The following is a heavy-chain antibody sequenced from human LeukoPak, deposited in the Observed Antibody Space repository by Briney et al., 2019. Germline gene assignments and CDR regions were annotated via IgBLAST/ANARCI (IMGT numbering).Heavy chain of an antibody. CDR1: GYTFTSYG. J-gene: IGHJ4*02. CDR3: ARAAYYYGSGSQLIDY. CDR2: ISAYNGNT. D-gene: IGHD3-10*01. Sequence: GASVKVSCKASGYTFTSYGISWVRQAPGQGLEWMGWISAYNGNTNYAQKLQGRVTMTTDTSTSTAYMELRSLRSDDTAVYYCARAAYYYGSGSQLIDYWGQGTLVTVSS. V-gene: IGHV1-18*01.